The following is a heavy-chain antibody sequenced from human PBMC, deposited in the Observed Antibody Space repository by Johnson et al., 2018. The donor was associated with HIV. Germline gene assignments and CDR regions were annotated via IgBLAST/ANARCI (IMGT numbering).Heavy chain of an antibody. CDR2: ISYDGSNN. J-gene: IGHJ3*02. D-gene: IGHD3-22*01. V-gene: IGHV3-30-3*01. CDR3: SRGKDRITMIVVVFEI. Sequence: VESGGGVVQPGGSLRLSCAASGFTFSSYAMHWVRQAPGKGLEGVAVISYDGSNNNYADSVKGRFTISRDNFKNTLYLQRTSLRAEDTAVYYCSRGKDRITMIVVVFEIWGKGTMATVSS. CDR1: GFTFSSYA.